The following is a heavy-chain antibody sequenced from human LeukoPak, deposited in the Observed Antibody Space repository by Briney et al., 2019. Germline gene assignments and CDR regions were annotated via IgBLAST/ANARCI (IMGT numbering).Heavy chain of an antibody. J-gene: IGHJ4*02. CDR1: GGSIITSSYY. CDR2: IYSSGKT. Sequence: SETLSLTCTVSGGSIITSSYYWGWIRQPPGRGLEWVGSIYSSGKTYYNPSLKSRVTISVDTSKNQFSLKVSSVTAADTAVYFCARPNVGTYSDWDQGTLVTVSS. V-gene: IGHV4-39*01. D-gene: IGHD1-26*01. CDR3: ARPNVGTYSD.